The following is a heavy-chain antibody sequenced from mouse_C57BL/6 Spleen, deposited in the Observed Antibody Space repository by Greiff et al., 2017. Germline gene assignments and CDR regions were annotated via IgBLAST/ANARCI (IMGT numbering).Heavy chain of an antibody. Sequence: QVQLQQPGAELVKPGASVKLSCKASGYTFTSYWMQWVKQRPGQGLEWIGEIDPSDSYTNYNQKFKGKATLTVDTSSSTAYMQLSSLTSEDSAVYYCARTNYYSNLDYWGQGTTLTVSS. CDR1: GYTFTSYW. J-gene: IGHJ2*01. CDR2: IDPSDSYT. V-gene: IGHV1-50*01. D-gene: IGHD2-5*01. CDR3: ARTNYYSNLDY.